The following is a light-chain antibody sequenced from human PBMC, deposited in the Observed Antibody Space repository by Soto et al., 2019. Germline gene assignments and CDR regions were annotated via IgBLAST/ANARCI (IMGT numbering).Light chain of an antibody. J-gene: IGKJ4*01. CDR3: QQYKSYSLT. V-gene: IGKV1-5*03. CDR1: QSISSW. CDR2: KAS. Sequence: DIQMTQSPSTLSASVGDRVTITCRASQSISSWLAWYQHKPGKAPKLLIYKASSLESGVPSRFSGSGSGTEFTLAISCLQADDFATYYCQQYKSYSLTFGGGTKVEIK.